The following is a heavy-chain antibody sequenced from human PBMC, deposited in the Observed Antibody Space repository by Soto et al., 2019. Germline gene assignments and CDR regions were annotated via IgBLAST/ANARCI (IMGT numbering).Heavy chain of an antibody. CDR3: AKGVDYGDYDYYYGMDV. CDR2: ISYDGSNK. CDR1: GFTFSSYG. J-gene: IGHJ6*02. D-gene: IGHD4-17*01. V-gene: IGHV3-30*18. Sequence: QVQLVESGGGVVQPGRSLRLSCAASGFTFSSYGMHWVRQAPGKGLEWVAVISYDGSNKYYADSVKGRFTISRDNSKNTLYLQMNSLRAEDTAVYYCAKGVDYGDYDYYYGMDVWGPGTTVTVSS.